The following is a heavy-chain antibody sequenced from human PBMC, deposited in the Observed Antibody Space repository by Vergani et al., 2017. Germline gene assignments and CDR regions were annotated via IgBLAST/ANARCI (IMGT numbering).Heavy chain of an antibody. D-gene: IGHD3-9*01. CDR2: IFSNDEK. V-gene: IGHV2-26*01. J-gene: IGHJ4*02. Sequence: QVTLKESGPVLVKPTETLTLTCTVSGFSLSNARMGVSWIRQPPGKALEWLAHIFSNDEKSYSTSLKSRLTISKDTSKSQVVLTMTNMDPVYTATYYCARINAYYDILTGYYSDTFDYWGQGTLVTVSS. CDR1: GFSLSNARMG. CDR3: ARINAYYDILTGYYSDTFDY.